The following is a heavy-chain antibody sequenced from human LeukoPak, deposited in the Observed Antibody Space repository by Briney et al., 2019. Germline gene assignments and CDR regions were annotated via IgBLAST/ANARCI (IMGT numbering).Heavy chain of an antibody. D-gene: IGHD5-12*01. CDR3: ARATTWDSGYDLTDRRSHRFDY. CDR2: INHSGST. Sequence: PSETLSLTCAVYGGSFSGYYWSWIRQPPGKGLEWIGEINHSGSTNYNPSLKSRVTISVDTSKNQFSLKLSSVTAADTAVYYCARATTWDSGYDLTDRRSHRFDYWGQGTLVTVSS. V-gene: IGHV4-34*01. J-gene: IGHJ4*02. CDR1: GGSFSGYY.